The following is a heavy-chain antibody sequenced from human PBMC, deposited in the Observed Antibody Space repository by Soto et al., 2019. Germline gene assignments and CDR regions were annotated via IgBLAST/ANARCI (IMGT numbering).Heavy chain of an antibody. CDR1: GFTLSSYD. V-gene: IGHV3-13*01. CDR2: IGSGGDT. CDR3: TRKTPPTGMGV. J-gene: IGHJ6*02. D-gene: IGHD3-9*01. Sequence: EVQLVESGGGLVQPGGSLRLSCAASGFTLSSYDIHWVRQATGEGLAWVSGIGSGGDTHYADSVKGRFIISREDGKNSLYLHMNNLRVGDTAVYYWTRKTPPTGMGVWGQGATVTVSS.